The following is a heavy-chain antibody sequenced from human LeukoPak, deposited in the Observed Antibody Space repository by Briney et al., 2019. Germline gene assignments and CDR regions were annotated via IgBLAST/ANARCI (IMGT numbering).Heavy chain of an antibody. D-gene: IGHD2-15*01. CDR3: ARDCSGGSCYDY. CDR1: GYTFTGYY. Sequence: GASVKVSCKASGYTFTGYYIHWVRQAPGQGVEWMGWINPNSGGTNYAQKFQGRVTMTRDTSISTAYMELSRLRSDDTAVYYCARDCSGGSCYDYWGQGTLVTVSS. CDR2: INPNSGGT. V-gene: IGHV1-2*02. J-gene: IGHJ4*02.